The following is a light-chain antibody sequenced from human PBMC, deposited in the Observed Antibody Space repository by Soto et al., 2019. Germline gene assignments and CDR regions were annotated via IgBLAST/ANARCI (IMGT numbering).Light chain of an antibody. CDR3: QQYNIWPPT. CDR2: DAS. V-gene: IGKV3-15*01. CDR1: QSISDN. J-gene: IGKJ1*01. Sequence: ERVMTQSPATLSVSPGERATLSCRASQSISDNLAWYQQKPGQAPRLLIFDASTRATGIPATFSGSGSGTEFTLTISSLQSEDFAVYYCQQYNIWPPTFGQGTKVDIK.